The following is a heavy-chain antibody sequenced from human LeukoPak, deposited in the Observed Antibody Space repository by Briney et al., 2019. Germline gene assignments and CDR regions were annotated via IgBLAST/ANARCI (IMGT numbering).Heavy chain of an antibody. CDR1: GFSFTSYN. Sequence: PGGSLRLSCAASGFSFTSYNMNWVRQAPGKGLEWVSAISGSGGSTYYADSVKGRFTISRDNSKNTLYLQMNSLRAEDTAVYYCAKRPSQWLDYFDYWGQGTLVTVSS. CDR2: ISGSGGST. CDR3: AKRPSQWLDYFDY. V-gene: IGHV3-23*01. J-gene: IGHJ4*02. D-gene: IGHD6-19*01.